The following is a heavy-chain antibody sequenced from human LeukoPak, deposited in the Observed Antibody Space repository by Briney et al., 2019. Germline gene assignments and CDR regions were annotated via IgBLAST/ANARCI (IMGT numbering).Heavy chain of an antibody. D-gene: IGHD6-13*01. CDR2: ISYDGSNK. V-gene: IGHV3-30*18. Sequence: GGSLRLSCAASGFTFSSYSMNWVRQAPGKGLEWVAVISYDGSNKYYADSVKGRFTISRDNSKNTLYLRMNSLRAEDTAVYYCAKDAAGANWFDPWGQGTLVTVSS. CDR1: GFTFSSYS. J-gene: IGHJ5*02. CDR3: AKDAAGANWFDP.